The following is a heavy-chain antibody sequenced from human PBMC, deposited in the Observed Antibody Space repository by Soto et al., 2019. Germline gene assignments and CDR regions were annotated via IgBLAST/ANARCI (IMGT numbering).Heavy chain of an antibody. CDR3: ASPTVTTLYYYYYGMDV. Sequence: ASVKVSFKASGYTFTSYAMHWVRQAPGQRLEWMGWINAGNGNTKYSQKFQGRVTITRDTSASTAYMELSSLRSEDTAVYYCASPTVTTLYYYYYGMDVWGQGTTVTVSS. D-gene: IGHD4-17*01. V-gene: IGHV1-3*01. CDR2: INAGNGNT. J-gene: IGHJ6*02. CDR1: GYTFTSYA.